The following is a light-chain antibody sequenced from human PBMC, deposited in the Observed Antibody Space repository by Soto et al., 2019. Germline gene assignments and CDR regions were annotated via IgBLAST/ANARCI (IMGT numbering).Light chain of an antibody. J-gene: IGKJ4*01. CDR3: QQYGSSVRT. V-gene: IGKV3-20*01. Sequence: ETVLTQSPGTLSLSPGERATLSCRASQSVTSSYFAWYQQKPGQAPRLLIYGASSRATGIPDRFSGSGSGTDFTVTISRLDPEDFAVYYCQQYGSSVRTFGGGTKVDIK. CDR2: GAS. CDR1: QSVTSSY.